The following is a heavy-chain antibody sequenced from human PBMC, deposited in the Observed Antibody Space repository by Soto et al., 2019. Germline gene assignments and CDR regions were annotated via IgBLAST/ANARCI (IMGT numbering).Heavy chain of an antibody. Sequence: QVQLQESGPGLVKPSQTLSLTCTVSGGSISSGGYYWSWIRQHPGKGLEWIGYIYYSGSTYYNPSLKSRVTISVDTSKNQFSLKLSSVTAADTAVYYCARGPYSSSWYHSSMYGHFDYWGQGTLVTVSS. J-gene: IGHJ4*02. D-gene: IGHD6-13*01. V-gene: IGHV4-31*03. CDR2: IYYSGST. CDR3: ARGPYSSSWYHSSMYGHFDY. CDR1: GGSISSGGYY.